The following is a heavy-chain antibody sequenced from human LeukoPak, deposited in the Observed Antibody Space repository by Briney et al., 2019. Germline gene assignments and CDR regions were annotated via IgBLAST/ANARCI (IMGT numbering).Heavy chain of an antibody. CDR3: ARGARIAAAAAPGDAFDI. CDR2: ISSSSSYI. V-gene: IGHV3-21*01. J-gene: IGHJ3*02. Sequence: GGSLRLSCAASGFTFSSYSMNWVRQAPGKGLEGVSSISSSSSYIYYADSVKGRFTISRDNAKNSLYLQMNSLRAEDTAVYYCARGARIAAAAAPGDAFDIWGQGTMVTVSS. D-gene: IGHD6-13*01. CDR1: GFTFSSYS.